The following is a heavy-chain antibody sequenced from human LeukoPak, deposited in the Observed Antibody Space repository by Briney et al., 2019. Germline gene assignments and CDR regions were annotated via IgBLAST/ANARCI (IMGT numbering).Heavy chain of an antibody. J-gene: IGHJ6*03. CDR1: GFTFSDYY. CDR2: ISSSGSTI. V-gene: IGHV3-11*01. Sequence: PGGSLRLSCAASGFTFSDYYMSWIRQAPGKGLEWVSYISSSGSTIYYADSVKGRFTISRDNAKNSLYLQMNSLRAEDTAVYYCARGHYDFWSGYYSGGGYYYYYMDVWGKGTTVTVSS. CDR3: ARGHYDFWSGYYSGGGYYYYYMDV. D-gene: IGHD3-3*01.